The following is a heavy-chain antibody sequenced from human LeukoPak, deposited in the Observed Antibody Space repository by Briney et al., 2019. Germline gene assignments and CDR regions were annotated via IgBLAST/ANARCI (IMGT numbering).Heavy chain of an antibody. CDR1: GYTLTELS. CDR2: VDPGDGET. Sequence: ASVKVSCKVSGYTLTELSMHWVQQAPGKGLEWMGLVDPGDGETIYAEKFQGRVTITADTSTDTAYMELSSLRSEDTAVYYCATVWGIAVAGTSQRKFDYWGQGTLVTVSS. CDR3: ATVWGIAVAGTSQRKFDY. J-gene: IGHJ4*02. V-gene: IGHV1-24*01. D-gene: IGHD6-19*01.